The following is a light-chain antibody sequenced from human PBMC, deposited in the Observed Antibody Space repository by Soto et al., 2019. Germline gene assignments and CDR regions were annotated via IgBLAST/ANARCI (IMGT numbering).Light chain of an antibody. CDR2: GAF. CDR1: QSLSSSY. V-gene: IGKV3-20*01. J-gene: IGKJ5*01. CDR3: QQYVSLIT. Sequence: EIVMTQSPATLSVSPGERATLSCRASQSLSSSYLAWYQQKSGQAPRLLIYGAFSRATGIPDRFSGSGSGTDFTLTISRLEPEDFAVYYCQQYVSLITFGQGRRLVIK.